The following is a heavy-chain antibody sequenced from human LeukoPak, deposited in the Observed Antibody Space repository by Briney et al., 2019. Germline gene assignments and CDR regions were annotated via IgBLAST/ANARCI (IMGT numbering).Heavy chain of an antibody. V-gene: IGHV3-23*01. Sequence: GGSLRLSCAASGFTFSSYSMNWVRQAPGKGLEWVSGISGSGGDTYYADSVKGRFTISRDNSKNTLYLQMNSLRAEDTAVYYCAKDRGSWSTRFDYWGQGTLVTVSS. D-gene: IGHD1-26*01. CDR2: ISGSGGDT. CDR1: GFTFSSYS. CDR3: AKDRGSWSTRFDY. J-gene: IGHJ4*02.